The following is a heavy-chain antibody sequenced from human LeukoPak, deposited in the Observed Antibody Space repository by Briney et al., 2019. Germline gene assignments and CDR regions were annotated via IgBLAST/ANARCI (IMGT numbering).Heavy chain of an antibody. D-gene: IGHD1-26*01. V-gene: IGHV4-38-2*02. CDR1: GYSISSGYY. J-gene: IGHJ4*02. CDR3: ARDETMGSFDF. CDR2: IYHSGST. Sequence: KPSETLSLTYTVSGYSISSGYYWGWIRQPPGKGLEWIGSIYHSGSTFYNPSLKSRVAISVDTSKNQVSLKLSSVTAADTAVYYCARDETMGSFDFWGQGALVTVSS.